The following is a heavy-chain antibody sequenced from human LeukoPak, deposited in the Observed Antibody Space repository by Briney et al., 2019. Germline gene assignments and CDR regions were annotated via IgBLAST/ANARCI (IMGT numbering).Heavy chain of an antibody. J-gene: IGHJ6*02. CDR3: AKDNKVAATVYGMDV. CDR1: GFSFDDYA. V-gene: IGHV3-43*02. D-gene: IGHD6-19*01. CDR2: ISGEGGNT. Sequence: GGSLRLSCAASGFSFDDYAIHWVRQAPGKGLEWVSLISGEGGNTYYADSVKGRFTISRDSSKNSLYLQMNSLRTEDTALYYCAKDNKVAATVYGMDVWGQGTTVTVSS.